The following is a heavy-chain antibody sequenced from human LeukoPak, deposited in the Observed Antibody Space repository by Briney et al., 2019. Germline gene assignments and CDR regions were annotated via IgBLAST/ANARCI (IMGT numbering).Heavy chain of an antibody. Sequence: PGGSLRLSCAASGFTFNNAWMKWVRQAPGKGLEWVGRIKSKTDGETTDYAAPVKGRFAVSRDDSKNTLFLQMNSLSTEDTAVYYCTTDRIVSTALKFDYWGQGTLVAVSS. V-gene: IGHV3-15*07. CDR2: IKSKTDGETT. J-gene: IGHJ4*02. CDR1: GFTFNNAW. CDR3: TTDRIVSTALKFDY. D-gene: IGHD5/OR15-5a*01.